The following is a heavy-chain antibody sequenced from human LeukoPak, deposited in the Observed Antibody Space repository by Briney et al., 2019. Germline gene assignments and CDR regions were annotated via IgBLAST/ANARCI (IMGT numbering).Heavy chain of an antibody. D-gene: IGHD5-24*01. V-gene: IGHV4-38-2*02. CDR1: GYSISSGYY. CDR3: ARGPEIPVDY. CDR2: IYHSGST. J-gene: IGHJ4*02. Sequence: SETLSLTCTVSGYSISSGYYWGWIRQPPGKGLEWIGSIYHSGSTYYTPSLKSRVTISVDTSKNQFSLKLSSVTAADTAVYYCARGPEIPVDYWGQGTLVTVSS.